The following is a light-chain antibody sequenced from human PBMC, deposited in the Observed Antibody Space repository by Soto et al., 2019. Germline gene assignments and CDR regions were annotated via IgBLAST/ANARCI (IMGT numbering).Light chain of an antibody. CDR3: QQYTSWT. CDR2: KAS. CDR1: QSISSW. J-gene: IGKJ1*01. Sequence: DIKMTQSPSTLSASVGDRVTITCRASQSISSWLAWYQQKPGKAPKLLIYKASSLESGVPSRFSGSGSGTEFTLTISSLQPDDFATYYCQQYTSWTFGQGTTVEIK. V-gene: IGKV1-5*03.